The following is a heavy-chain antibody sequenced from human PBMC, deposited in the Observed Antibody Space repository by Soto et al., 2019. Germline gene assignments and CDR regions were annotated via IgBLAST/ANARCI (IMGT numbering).Heavy chain of an antibody. CDR2: ISSSSSYI. CDR3: ARDQGIFGVVITYYYYGMDV. J-gene: IGHJ6*02. V-gene: IGHV3-21*01. CDR1: GFTFSSYS. D-gene: IGHD3-3*01. Sequence: GGSLRLSCAASGFTFSSYSMNWVRQAPGKGLEWVSSISSSSSYIYYADSVKGRFTISRDNAKNSLYLQMNSLRAEDTAVYYCARDQGIFGVVITYYYYGMDVWGQGTTVTVSS.